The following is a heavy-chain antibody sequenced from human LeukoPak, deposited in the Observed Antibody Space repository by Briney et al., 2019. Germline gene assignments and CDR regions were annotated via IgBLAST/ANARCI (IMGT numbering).Heavy chain of an antibody. CDR3: ARDRSRWDSSSTYYFDY. D-gene: IGHD6-6*01. CDR1: GDSVSSNSAA. J-gene: IGHJ4*02. Sequence: SQTLSLTCAISGDSVSSNSAAWNWIRQSPSRGLEWLGRTYYRSKWYNDYAVSVKSRITINPDTSKNQFSLQLNSVTPEDTALYYCARDRSRWDSSSTYYFDYWGQGTLVTVSS. CDR2: TYYRSKWYN. V-gene: IGHV6-1*01.